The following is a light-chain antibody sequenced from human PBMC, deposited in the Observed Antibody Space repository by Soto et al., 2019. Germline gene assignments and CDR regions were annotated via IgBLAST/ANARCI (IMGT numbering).Light chain of an antibody. Sequence: QSALTQPPSASGSPGQSVTISCTGTSSDVGAYNYVSWYHQHAGKAPKLVIYEVTKRPSGVPDRFSGSKSANTASLTVSGLQAEDEADYSCSSFASSNTSVFGGGTKLTVL. V-gene: IGLV2-8*01. CDR2: EVT. CDR1: SSDVGAYNY. J-gene: IGLJ3*02. CDR3: SSFASSNTSV.